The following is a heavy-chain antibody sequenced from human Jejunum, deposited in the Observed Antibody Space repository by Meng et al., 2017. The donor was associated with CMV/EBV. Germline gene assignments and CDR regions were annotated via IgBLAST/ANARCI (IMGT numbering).Heavy chain of an antibody. Sequence: GLTFSTYSMNWVRQAPGKGLEWVSIIYGSGSTTIYAASVQGRFTISRDNSRNVAYLQMNSLRADDSGIYYCVKDRTPDGLFEFDFWGQGTPVTVSS. CDR1: GLTFSTYS. CDR2: IYGSGSTT. D-gene: IGHD1-14*01. V-gene: IGHV3-23*03. CDR3: VKDRTPDGLFEFDF. J-gene: IGHJ4*02.